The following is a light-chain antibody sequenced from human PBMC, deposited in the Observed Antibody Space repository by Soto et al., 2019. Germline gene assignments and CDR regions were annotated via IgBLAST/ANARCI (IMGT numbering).Light chain of an antibody. CDR2: DAS. CDR3: QQFESLPLT. CDR1: QDISDN. Sequence: DIQMTQSPSSLSASVGDRVTITCQASQDISDNLNWYQQKSGQAPNLLIYDASSLETGVPSRFNGSGSGTHFTFTISGLQPEDIGTYYCQQFESLPLTFGGGTKV. J-gene: IGKJ4*01. V-gene: IGKV1-33*01.